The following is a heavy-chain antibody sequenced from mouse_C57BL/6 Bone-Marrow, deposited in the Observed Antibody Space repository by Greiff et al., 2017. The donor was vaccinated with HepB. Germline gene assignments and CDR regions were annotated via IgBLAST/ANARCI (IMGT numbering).Heavy chain of an antibody. J-gene: IGHJ2*01. CDR1: GYTFTDYY. D-gene: IGHD3-3*01. V-gene: IGHV1-76*01. Sequence: VKLMESGAELVRPGASVKLSCKASGYTFTDYYINWVKQRPGQGLEWIARIYPGSGNTYYNEKFKGKATLTAEKSSSTAYMQLSSLTSEDSAVYFCARGTLYYFDYWGQGTTLTVSS. CDR3: ARGTLYYFDY. CDR2: IYPGSGNT.